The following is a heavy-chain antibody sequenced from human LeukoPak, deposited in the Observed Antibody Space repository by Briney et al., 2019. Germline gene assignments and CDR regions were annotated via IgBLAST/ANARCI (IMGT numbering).Heavy chain of an antibody. V-gene: IGHV4-59*01. D-gene: IGHD3-22*01. J-gene: IGHJ6*02. CDR3: ARAVYYYDSSGYYYYGMDV. Sequence: PSETLSPTCTVSGGSISSYYWSWIRQPPGKGLEWIGYIYYSGSTNYNPSLKSRVTISVDTSKNQFSLKLSSVTAADTAVYYCARAVYYYDSSGYYYYGMDVWGQGTTVTVSS. CDR2: IYYSGST. CDR1: GGSISSYY.